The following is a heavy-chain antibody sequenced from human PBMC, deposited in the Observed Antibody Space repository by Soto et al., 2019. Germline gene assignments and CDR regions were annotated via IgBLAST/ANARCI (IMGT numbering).Heavy chain of an antibody. J-gene: IGHJ4*02. CDR3: ARGVVVAATPDY. V-gene: IGHV1-69*02. D-gene: IGHD2-15*01. Sequence: QVQLVQSGAEVKKPGSSVKVSCKASGGTFSSYTISWVRQAPGQGLEWMGRIIPILGIANYAQKFQGRVKITADKSTSTAYMELSSLRSEDTAVYYCARGVVVAATPDYWGQGTLVTVSS. CDR1: GGTFSSYT. CDR2: IIPILGIA.